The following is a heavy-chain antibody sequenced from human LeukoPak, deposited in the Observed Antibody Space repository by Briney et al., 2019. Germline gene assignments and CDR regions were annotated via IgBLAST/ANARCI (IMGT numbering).Heavy chain of an antibody. CDR2: IYYSGST. CDR1: GGSISSYY. J-gene: IGHJ5*02. D-gene: IGHD3-3*01. CDR3: ARVGVAYYDFWSGYYPNWFDP. Sequence: SETLSLTCTVSGGSISSYYWSWIRQPPGKGLEWIGYIYYSGSTNYNPSLKSRVTISVDTSKNQFSLKLSSVTAADTAVYYCARVGVAYYDFWSGYYPNWFDPWGQGTLVTVSS. V-gene: IGHV4-59*01.